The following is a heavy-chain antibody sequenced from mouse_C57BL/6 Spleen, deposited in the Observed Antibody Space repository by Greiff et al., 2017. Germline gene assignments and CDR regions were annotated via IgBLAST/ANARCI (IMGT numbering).Heavy chain of an antibody. J-gene: IGHJ3*01. CDR3: ARGDGGYSAWFAY. CDR1: GYAFTNYL. Sequence: QVTLKESGAELVRPGTSVKVSCKASGYAFTNYLIEWVKQRPGQGLEWIGVLNPGSGGTNYNEKFKGKATLTADKSSSTAYMQLSSLTSEDSAVYFCARGDGGYSAWFAYWGQGTLVTVSA. V-gene: IGHV1-54*01. D-gene: IGHD2-3*01. CDR2: LNPGSGGT.